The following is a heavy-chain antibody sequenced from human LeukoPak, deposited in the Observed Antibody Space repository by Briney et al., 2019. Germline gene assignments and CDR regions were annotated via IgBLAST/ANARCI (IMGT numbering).Heavy chain of an antibody. Sequence: GGSLRLSCAASGFTFDDYAMNWVRRAPGKGLTWVSGISWNSANIGYADSVKGRFTISRDNAQNSLYLQMNRLGVEDTAVYYCARDAGYGYDRFDYWGQGTQVTVSS. D-gene: IGHD5-18*01. J-gene: IGHJ4*02. V-gene: IGHV3-9*01. CDR3: ARDAGYGYDRFDY. CDR2: ISWNSANI. CDR1: GFTFDDYA.